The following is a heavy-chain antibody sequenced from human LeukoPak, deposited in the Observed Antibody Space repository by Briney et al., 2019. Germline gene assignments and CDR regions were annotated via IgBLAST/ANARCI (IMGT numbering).Heavy chain of an antibody. CDR3: ARVRGYSRDF. Sequence: GGSLRLSCAASGFTFSSYTMNWVRQAPGEGVEWVSYITGDSGHIFYADSVEGRFIISREKATNSLYLQMSRLTAEDTAVYYCARVRGYSRDFWGQGTLVTVSS. V-gene: IGHV3-21*01. D-gene: IGHD5-12*01. CDR2: ITGDSGHI. CDR1: GFTFSSYT. J-gene: IGHJ4*02.